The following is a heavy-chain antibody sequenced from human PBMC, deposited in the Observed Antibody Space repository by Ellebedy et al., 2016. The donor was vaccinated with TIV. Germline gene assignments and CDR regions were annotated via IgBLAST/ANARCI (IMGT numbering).Heavy chain of an antibody. CDR1: GYTFTGYY. J-gene: IGHJ4*02. D-gene: IGHD2-15*01. Sequence: AASVKVSCKASGYTFTGYYMHWVRQAPGQGLEWMGWIIAYNCHTNYAQNLQGRVTMTTDTSTSTAYMELRSLMSDDTAIYYCARDPICTSGSCYYDHWGQGTLVTVSS. CDR2: IIAYNCHT. V-gene: IGHV1-18*04. CDR3: ARDPICTSGSCYYDH.